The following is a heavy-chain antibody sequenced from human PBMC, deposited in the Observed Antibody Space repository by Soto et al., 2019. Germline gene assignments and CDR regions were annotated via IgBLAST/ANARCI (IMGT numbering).Heavy chain of an antibody. CDR1: GFTFSSDG. CDR3: ARARGYYFDY. V-gene: IGHV3-30*03. D-gene: IGHD3-10*01. Sequence: QVQLVESGGGVVQPGRSLRLSCAASGFTFSSDGMHWVRQAPGKGLEWVAVISYDGSNKYYADSVKGRFTISRDNSKNTLYLQMNSLRAEDTAVYYCARARGYYFDYWGQGTLVTVSS. J-gene: IGHJ4*02. CDR2: ISYDGSNK.